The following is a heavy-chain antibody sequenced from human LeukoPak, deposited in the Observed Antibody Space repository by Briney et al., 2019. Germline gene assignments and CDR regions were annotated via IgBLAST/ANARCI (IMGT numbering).Heavy chain of an antibody. CDR3: ANLGIVGATPTFDY. CDR1: GFPFSSYG. J-gene: IGHJ4*02. D-gene: IGHD1-26*01. V-gene: IGHV3-23*01. CDR2: ISGGGATT. Sequence: GGSLRLXCAASGFPFSSYGMGWVRLAPGKGLESVSGISGGGATTYYADSVKGRFTISRDNSKNTLHLDMSSLRAEDTAVYYCANLGIVGATPTFDYWGQGTLVTVSS.